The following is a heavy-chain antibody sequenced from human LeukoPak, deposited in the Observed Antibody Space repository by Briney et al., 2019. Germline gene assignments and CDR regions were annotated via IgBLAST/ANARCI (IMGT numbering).Heavy chain of an antibody. CDR1: GGSISSGDYY. V-gene: IGHV4-30-4*01. D-gene: IGHD1-26*01. CDR3: ARELPHYWYFDL. CDR2: IYYSGST. Sequence: SQTLSLTCTVSGGSISSGDYYWSWIRQPPGKGLEWIGYIYYSGSTYYNPSLKSRVTISVDTSKNQFSLKLSPVTAADTAVYYCARELPHYWYFDLWGRGTLVTVSS. J-gene: IGHJ2*01.